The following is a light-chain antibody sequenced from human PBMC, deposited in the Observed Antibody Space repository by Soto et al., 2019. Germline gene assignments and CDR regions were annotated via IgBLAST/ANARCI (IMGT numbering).Light chain of an antibody. Sequence: QSVLTQPASVSGSPGQSITISCTGTSSDVGGYNYVSWYQQHPGKAPKLMIYEVNKRPSGVPDRFSGSKSANTASLTVSGLQAEDEADYYCSSYAGSNNLVFGGGTKLTVL. CDR3: SSYAGSNNLV. CDR1: SSDVGGYNY. CDR2: EVN. V-gene: IGLV2-8*01. J-gene: IGLJ2*01.